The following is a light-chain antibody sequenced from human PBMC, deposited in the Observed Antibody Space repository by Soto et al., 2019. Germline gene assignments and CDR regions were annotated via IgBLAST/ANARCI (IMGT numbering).Light chain of an antibody. CDR2: GAS. V-gene: IGKV3-15*01. J-gene: IGKJ3*01. Sequence: EIVMTQSPATLSVSPGERATLSCRASQSVFSNLAWYQHKPGQAPRLLIYGASTRATGIPARFSGSGSGTEFTLTISSLQSGDFAVYYCQQYNNWPPFTFGPGTKVDIK. CDR1: QSVFSN. CDR3: QQYNNWPPFT.